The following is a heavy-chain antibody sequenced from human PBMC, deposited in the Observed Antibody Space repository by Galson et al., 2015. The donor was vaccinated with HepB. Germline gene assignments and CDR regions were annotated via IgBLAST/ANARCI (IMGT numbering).Heavy chain of an antibody. CDR1: GFTFSSYA. J-gene: IGHJ5*02. CDR2: ISDSGVTT. Sequence: SLRLSCAASGFTFSSYAMNWVRQAPGKGLEWVSAISDSGVTTYYADSVKGRFTISRDNSKNTLYLQMNSLRAEDTALYYCAKGAITYSAAAGWVDPWGQGTLVTVSS. V-gene: IGHV3-23*01. D-gene: IGHD6-13*01. CDR3: AKGAITYSAAAGWVDP.